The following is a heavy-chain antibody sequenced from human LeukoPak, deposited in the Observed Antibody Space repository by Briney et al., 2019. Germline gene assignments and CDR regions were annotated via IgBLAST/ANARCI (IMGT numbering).Heavy chain of an antibody. J-gene: IGHJ4*02. V-gene: IGHV4-59*01. CDR2: IFYTGST. D-gene: IGHD6-13*01. CDR3: ARRIPAADQSSYYFDS. CDR1: ADSISNDY. Sequence: SETLSLTCTVSADSISNDYWGWIRQLQGKGLEWIGYIFYTGSTNSNHSLTSRATTSVETSKSHYSLKLSSVSAADTAVYYCARRIPAADQSSYYFDSWGQGALVTVSS.